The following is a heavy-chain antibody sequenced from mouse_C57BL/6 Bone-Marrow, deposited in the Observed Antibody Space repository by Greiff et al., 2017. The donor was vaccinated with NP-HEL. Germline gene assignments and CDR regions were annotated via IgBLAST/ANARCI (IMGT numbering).Heavy chain of an antibody. V-gene: IGHV1-47*01. D-gene: IGHD2-5*01. CDR1: GYTFTTYP. Sequence: VKLVESGAELVKPGASVKMSCKASGYTFTTYPIEWMKQNHGKSLEWIGNFHPYNDDTKYNEKFKGKATLTVEKSSSKVYLELSRLTSDDSAVYYCARNSNYGYAMDYWGQGTSVTVSS. J-gene: IGHJ4*01. CDR3: ARNSNYGYAMDY. CDR2: FHPYNDDT.